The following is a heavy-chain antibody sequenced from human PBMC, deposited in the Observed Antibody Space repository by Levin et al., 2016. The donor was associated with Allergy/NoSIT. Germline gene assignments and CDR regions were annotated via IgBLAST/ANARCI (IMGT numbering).Heavy chain of an antibody. V-gene: IGHV1-18*01. CDR2: ISAYNGNT. CDR3: ARDPRYCSSTSCQKNFDY. D-gene: IGHD2-2*01. Sequence: WVRQAPGQGLEWMGWISAYNGNTNYAQKLQGRVTMTTDTSTSTAYMELRSLRSDDTAVYYCARDPRYCSSTSCQKNFDYWGQGTLVTVSS. J-gene: IGHJ4*02.